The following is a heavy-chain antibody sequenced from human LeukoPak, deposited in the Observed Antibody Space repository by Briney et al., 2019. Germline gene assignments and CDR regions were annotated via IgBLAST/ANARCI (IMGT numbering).Heavy chain of an antibody. J-gene: IGHJ4*02. V-gene: IGHV3-23*01. CDR3: ARSPVAGPPNYFDY. CDR1: GFTFSSYA. D-gene: IGHD6-19*01. Sequence: GGSLRLSCAASGFTFSSYAMSWVRQAPGKGLEWVSGLSGSGGSTYYSDSVKGRFTISRDNSKNTLYLQIDFLTAEDTAVYYCARSPVAGPPNYFDYLGQGTLVTVSS. CDR2: LSGSGGST.